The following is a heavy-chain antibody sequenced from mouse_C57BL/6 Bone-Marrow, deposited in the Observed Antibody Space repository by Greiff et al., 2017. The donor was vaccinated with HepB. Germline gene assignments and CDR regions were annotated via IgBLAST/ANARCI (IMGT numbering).Heavy chain of an antibody. V-gene: IGHV5-17*01. CDR3: ARSPGFAY. CDR2: ISSGSSTI. J-gene: IGHJ3*01. CDR1: GFTFSDYG. Sequence: EVQLQESGGGLVKPGGSLKLSCAASGFTFSDYGMHWVRQAPEKGLEWVAYISSGSSTIYYADTVKGRFTISRDNAKNTLFLQMTSLRSEDTALCYCARSPGFAYWGQGTLVTVSA.